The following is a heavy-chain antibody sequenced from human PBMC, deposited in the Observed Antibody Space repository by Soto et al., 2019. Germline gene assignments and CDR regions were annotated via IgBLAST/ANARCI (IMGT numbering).Heavy chain of an antibody. Sequence: ASVKVSCKASGYTFTGYYMHWVRQAPGQGLEWMGWINPNSGGTNYAQKFQGWVTMTRDTSISTAYMELSRLRSDDTAVYYCARDRSSFTLSGYYYYYGMDVWGQGTTVTVSS. CDR3: ARDRSSFTLSGYYYYYGMDV. CDR1: GYTFTGYY. CDR2: INPNSGGT. J-gene: IGHJ6*02. V-gene: IGHV1-2*04. D-gene: IGHD3-16*01.